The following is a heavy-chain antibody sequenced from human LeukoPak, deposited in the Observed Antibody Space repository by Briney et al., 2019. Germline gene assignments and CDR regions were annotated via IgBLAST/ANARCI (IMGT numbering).Heavy chain of an antibody. CDR2: INPNSGGT. J-gene: IGHJ4*02. CDR1: GYTFTGYY. V-gene: IGHV1-2*06. D-gene: IGHD3-22*01. CDR3: ARYYDSSGYYYDY. Sequence: ASVKVSXKAFGYTFTGYYMHWVRQAPGQGLEWMRRINPNSGGTNYAQKFQGRVTMTRDTSISTAYMELSRLRSDDTAVYYCARYYDSSGYYYDYWGQGTLVTVSS.